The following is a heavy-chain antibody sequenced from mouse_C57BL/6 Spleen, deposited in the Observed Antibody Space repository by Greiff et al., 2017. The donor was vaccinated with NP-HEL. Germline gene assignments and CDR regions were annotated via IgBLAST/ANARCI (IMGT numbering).Heavy chain of an antibody. CDR1: GYAFSSYW. J-gene: IGHJ4*01. Sequence: QVQLQQSGAELVKPGASVKISCKASGYAFSSYWMNWVKQRPGKGLEWIGQIYPGDGDTNYNGKFKGKATLTADKSSSTAYMQLSSLTSEDSAVYFCAVGESTFYAMDYWGQGTSVTVSS. V-gene: IGHV1-80*01. CDR2: IYPGDGDT. CDR3: AVGESTFYAMDY. D-gene: IGHD2-1*01.